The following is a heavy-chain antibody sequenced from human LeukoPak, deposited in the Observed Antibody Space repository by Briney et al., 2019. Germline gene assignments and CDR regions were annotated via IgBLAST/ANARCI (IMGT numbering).Heavy chain of an antibody. D-gene: IGHD2-2*02. J-gene: IGHJ4*02. Sequence: SGTLSLTCTVSGGSISSYYWRWIRQPAGKGLEWIGRIYTSGSTNYNPSLKSRVTMSVDTSKNQFSLKLSSVTAADTAVYYCARSGYCSSTSCYTRVRYFDYWGQGTLVTVSS. CDR3: ARSGYCSSTSCYTRVRYFDY. CDR2: IYTSGST. V-gene: IGHV4-4*07. CDR1: GGSISSYY.